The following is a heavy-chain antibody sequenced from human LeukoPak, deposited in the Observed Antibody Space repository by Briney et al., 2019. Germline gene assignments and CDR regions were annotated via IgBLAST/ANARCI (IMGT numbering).Heavy chain of an antibody. J-gene: IGHJ6*03. CDR3: ARGLSPYYYYYMDV. Sequence: ASVKVSCKASGYTFTSYGISWVRQAPGQGLEWMGWISAYNGNTNYAQKLQGRVTMTTDTSTRTAYMELSSLRSEDTAVYYCARGLSPYYYYYMDVWGKGTTVTISS. CDR1: GYTFTSYG. V-gene: IGHV1-18*01. CDR2: ISAYNGNT.